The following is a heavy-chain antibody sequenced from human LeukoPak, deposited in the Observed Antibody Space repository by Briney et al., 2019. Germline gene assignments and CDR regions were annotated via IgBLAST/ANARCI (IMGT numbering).Heavy chain of an antibody. Sequence: SETLSLTCTVSGGSISSYYWSWIRQPPGKGLEWIGYIYYSGSTNYNPSPKSRVTISVDTSKNQFSLKLSSVAAADTAVYYCARAVDDYIWGSYRSEYYFDYWGQGTLVTVSS. CDR3: ARAVDDYIWGSYRSEYYFDY. D-gene: IGHD3-16*02. CDR2: IYYSGST. V-gene: IGHV4-59*01. J-gene: IGHJ4*02. CDR1: GGSISSYY.